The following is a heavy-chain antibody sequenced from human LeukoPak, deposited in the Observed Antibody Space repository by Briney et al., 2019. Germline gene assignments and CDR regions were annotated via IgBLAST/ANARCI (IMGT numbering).Heavy chain of an antibody. D-gene: IGHD3-22*01. J-gene: IGHJ4*02. Sequence: ASVKVSCKASGGTFSSYAISWVRQAPGQGPEWMGGIIPIFGTANYAQKFQGRVTITADEFTSTAYMELSSLRSEDTAVYYCARGGYDSSGYYWAIDYWGQGTLVTVSS. CDR2: IIPIFGTA. V-gene: IGHV1-69*01. CDR1: GGTFSSYA. CDR3: ARGGYDSSGYYWAIDY.